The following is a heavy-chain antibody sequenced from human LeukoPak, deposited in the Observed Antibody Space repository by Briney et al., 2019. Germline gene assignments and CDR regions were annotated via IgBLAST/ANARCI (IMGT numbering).Heavy chain of an antibody. CDR2: INPSGGST. CDR3: ARADCSSTSCYPSDY. Sequence: GASVKVSCKASGYTFTSYDINWVRQATGQGLEWMGIINPSGGSTSYAQKFQGRVTMTRDTSTSTVYMELSSLRSEDTAVYYCARADCSSTSCYPSDYWGQGTLVTVSS. J-gene: IGHJ4*02. CDR1: GYTFTSYD. V-gene: IGHV1-46*01. D-gene: IGHD2-2*01.